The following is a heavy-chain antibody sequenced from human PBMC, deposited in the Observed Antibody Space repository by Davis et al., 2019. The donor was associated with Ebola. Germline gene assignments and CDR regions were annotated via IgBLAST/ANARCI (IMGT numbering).Heavy chain of an antibody. V-gene: IGHV1-3*01. CDR2: INAGNGNT. D-gene: IGHD3-10*02. CDR3: ARSITMIGRRYGWFDP. CDR1: GYTFTSYA. J-gene: IGHJ5*02. Sequence: ASVKVSCKASGYTFTSYAMHWARHARGQRLEWMGWINAGNGNTKYSQKFQGRVTITRDTSASTAYMELMSLRSDDTAVYYCARSITMIGRRYGWFDPWGQGILVTVSS.